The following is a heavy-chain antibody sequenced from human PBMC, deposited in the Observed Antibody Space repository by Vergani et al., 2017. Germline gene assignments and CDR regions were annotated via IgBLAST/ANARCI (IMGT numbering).Heavy chain of an antibody. D-gene: IGHD6-19*01. Sequence: HVQMVESGGGVVQPGRSLRLSCAVSGFRFSDYGMHWVRQAPGRGLEWVALISYDGDTTYYEDSVKGRFTISRDNSKNTLFLQIHILRVEDTALYSCARAPSSGWFYYFDYWGQGTLVTVSS. J-gene: IGHJ4*02. V-gene: IGHV3-30*03. CDR3: ARAPSSGWFYYFDY. CDR1: GFRFSDYG. CDR2: ISYDGDTT.